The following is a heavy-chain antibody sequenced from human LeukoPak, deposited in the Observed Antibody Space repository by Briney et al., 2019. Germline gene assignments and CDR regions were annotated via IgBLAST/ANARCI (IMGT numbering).Heavy chain of an antibody. V-gene: IGHV4-59*04. J-gene: IGHJ4*02. CDR3: ARLILTGYRLDY. CDR1: GGSISSYY. Sequence: SETLSLTCTVSGGSISSYYWSWIRQPPGKGLEWIGYIYYSGSTYYNPSLKSRVTISVDTSKNQFSLKLSSVTAADTAVYYCARLILTGYRLDYWGQGTLVTVSS. CDR2: IYYSGST. D-gene: IGHD3-9*01.